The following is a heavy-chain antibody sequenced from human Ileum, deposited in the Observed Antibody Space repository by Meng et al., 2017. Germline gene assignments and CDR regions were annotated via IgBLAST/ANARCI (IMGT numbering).Heavy chain of an antibody. CDR1: GFTFRSYA. V-gene: IGHV3-23*01. CDR3: AKYGDPSGYFDY. J-gene: IGHJ4*02. Sequence: GESLKISCVASGFTFRSYAMSWVRQAPGKGLEWVSTISGTSGDTYYADSMKGRFPISRDNSKNTLYLQLNSLRGEDTAVYYCAKYGDPSGYFDYWGQGTLGTVSS. D-gene: IGHD4-17*01. CDR2: ISGTSGDT.